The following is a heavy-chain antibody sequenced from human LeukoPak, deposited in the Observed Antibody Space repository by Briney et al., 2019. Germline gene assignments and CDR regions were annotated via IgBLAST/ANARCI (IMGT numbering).Heavy chain of an antibody. V-gene: IGHV3-21*01. CDR3: ARGALGYCSSTSCYKGGMDV. CDR2: ISSSSSYI. Sequence: GRSLRLSCAASGFTFSSYGMHWVRQAPGKGLEWVSSISSSSSYIYYADSVKGRFTISRDNAKNSLYLQMNSLRAEDTAVYYCARGALGYCSSTSCYKGGMDVWGKGTTVTVSS. J-gene: IGHJ6*04. CDR1: GFTFSSYG. D-gene: IGHD2-2*02.